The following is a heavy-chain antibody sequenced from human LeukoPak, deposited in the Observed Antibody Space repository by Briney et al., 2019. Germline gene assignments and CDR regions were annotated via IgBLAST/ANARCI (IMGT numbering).Heavy chain of an antibody. J-gene: IGHJ3*02. Sequence: SVKVSYKASGGTFSRYAISGVRQAPGQGLEWMGGISPIFGTANYAQKFQGRVTITTDESTSTAYMELSSLRSEDTAVYYCARNRGSSNAFDNWGQGTMVTVSS. CDR1: GGTFSRYA. V-gene: IGHV1-69*05. CDR3: ARNRGSSNAFDN. D-gene: IGHD6-6*01. CDR2: ISPIFGTA.